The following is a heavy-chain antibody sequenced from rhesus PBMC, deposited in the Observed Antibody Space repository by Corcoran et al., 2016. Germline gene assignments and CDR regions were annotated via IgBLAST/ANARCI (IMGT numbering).Heavy chain of an antibody. D-gene: IGHD1-44*01. CDR3: ARGGRREWYFDL. Sequence: QLQLQESGPGLVKPSETLSVTCAVSGGSISSSYWSWIRQAPGKGLEWIGYIYGSGSSTNYHPSLNSRVTLAVDTSKNQLSLKLSSVTAADTAVYYCARGGRREWYFDLWGPGTPITISS. CDR1: GGSISSSY. J-gene: IGHJ2*01. V-gene: IGHV4-169*01. CDR2: IYGSGSST.